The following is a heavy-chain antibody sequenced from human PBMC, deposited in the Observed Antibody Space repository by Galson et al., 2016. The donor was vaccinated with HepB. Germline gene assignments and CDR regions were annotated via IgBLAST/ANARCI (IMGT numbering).Heavy chain of an antibody. J-gene: IGHJ4*02. V-gene: IGHV5-51*01. CDR3: ARHRDYGGNLVDY. D-gene: IGHD4-23*01. Sequence: QSGAEVKKPGESLRISCKVSGYSFTTYWIGWVRQMPGKGLEWMGVIYPGESDTRYSPSFQGQVAMSVDKSSNTAYLQWSGLKVSDSAIDHGARHRDYGGNLVDYWGQGALVTVSS. CDR1: GYSFTTYW. CDR2: IYPGESDT.